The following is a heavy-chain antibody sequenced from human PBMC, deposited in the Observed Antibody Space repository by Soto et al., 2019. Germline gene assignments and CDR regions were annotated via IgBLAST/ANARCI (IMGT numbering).Heavy chain of an antibody. J-gene: IGHJ6*02. CDR3: TTDLISHDYGDYGNYYYGMDV. Sequence: GGSLRLSCAASGFTFSNAWMNWVRQAPGKGLEWVGRIKSKTDGGTTDYAAPVKGRFTISRDDSKNTLYLQMNSLKTEDTAVYYCTTDLISHDYGDYGNYYYGMDVWGQGTTVTVSS. CDR2: IKSKTDGGTT. CDR1: GFTFSNAW. D-gene: IGHD4-17*01. V-gene: IGHV3-15*07.